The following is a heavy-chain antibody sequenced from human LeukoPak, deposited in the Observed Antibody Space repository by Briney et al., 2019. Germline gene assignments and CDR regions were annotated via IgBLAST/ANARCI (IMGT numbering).Heavy chain of an antibody. D-gene: IGHD4-17*01. CDR3: ASVVTVTTTFDY. J-gene: IGHJ4*02. CDR1: GYSISSGYY. V-gene: IGHV4-38-2*02. CDR2: IYHSGST. Sequence: SETLSLTCTVSGYSISSGYYWGWIRQPPGKGLEWVGSIYHSGSTYYNPSLKSRVTISVDTSKNQFSLKLSSVTAADTAVYYCASVVTVTTTFDYWGQGTLVTVSS.